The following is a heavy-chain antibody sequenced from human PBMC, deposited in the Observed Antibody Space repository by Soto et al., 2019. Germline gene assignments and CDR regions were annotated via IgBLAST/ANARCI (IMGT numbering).Heavy chain of an antibody. V-gene: IGHV1-69*13. D-gene: IGHD1-7*01. Sequence: SVKVSCKASGGSFSSYAISWVRQAPGQGLEWMGGIIPIFGTANYAQKFQGRVTITADESTSTAYMELSSLRSEDTAVYYCARGTELAPSYYYGMDVWGQGTTVTVSS. CDR1: GGSFSSYA. J-gene: IGHJ6*02. CDR2: IIPIFGTA. CDR3: ARGTELAPSYYYGMDV.